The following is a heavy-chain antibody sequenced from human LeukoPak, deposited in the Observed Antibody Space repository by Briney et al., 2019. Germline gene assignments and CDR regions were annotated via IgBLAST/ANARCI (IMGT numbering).Heavy chain of an antibody. CDR1: GFTFSSYG. Sequence: GRSLRLSCAASGFTFSSYGMHWVRQAPGKGLEWVAVISYDGSNKYYADSVKGRFTISRDNSKNTLYLQMNSLRAEDTAVYYCAKDRVVRGAKYYFDYWGQGTLVTVSS. V-gene: IGHV3-30*18. J-gene: IGHJ4*02. CDR2: ISYDGSNK. D-gene: IGHD3-10*01. CDR3: AKDRVVRGAKYYFDY.